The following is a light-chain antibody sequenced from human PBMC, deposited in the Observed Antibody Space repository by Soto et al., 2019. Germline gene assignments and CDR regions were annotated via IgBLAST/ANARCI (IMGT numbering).Light chain of an antibody. V-gene: IGKV1-16*01. J-gene: IGKJ4*01. CDR2: AAS. CDR1: QGISNS. Sequence: DIQMTQSPSSLSASVGDRVTITCRASQGISNSLAWFQQIPGKAPKSLLYAASSLRSGVPSRFSGSGSGTDFTLTISSLQPEYIATYYCQQYDNLPTFGGGTKVDIK. CDR3: QQYDNLPT.